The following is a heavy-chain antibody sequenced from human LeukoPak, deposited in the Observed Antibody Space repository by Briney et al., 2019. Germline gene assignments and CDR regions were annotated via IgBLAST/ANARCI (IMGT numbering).Heavy chain of an antibody. Sequence: PEGSLRLSCAASGFTFSSYAMSWVRQAPGKGLEWVSVISGGGTSTYYTDSVKGRFTISKDNSRNTLYLQMNSLRAEDTAVYYCAKTFIAVANPIDYWGQGTLVTVSS. CDR2: ISGGGTST. CDR1: GFTFSSYA. V-gene: IGHV3-23*01. J-gene: IGHJ4*02. CDR3: AKTFIAVANPIDY. D-gene: IGHD6-19*01.